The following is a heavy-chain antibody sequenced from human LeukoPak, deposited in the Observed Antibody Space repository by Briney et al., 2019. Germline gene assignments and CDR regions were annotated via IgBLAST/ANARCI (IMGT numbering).Heavy chain of an antibody. CDR1: GYTFTSYH. CDR2: IDPSGNST. D-gene: IGHD3-16*01. V-gene: IGHV1-46*01. J-gene: IGHJ4*02. CDR3: ARGGGNL. Sequence: ASVKVSCKASGYTFTSYHMHWVRQAPGQGFEWMGIIDPSGNSTYYAQKFQGRVTMTRDMSTSTVYMELSSLRSEDTAVYYCARGGGNLGGQGPLVTVSS.